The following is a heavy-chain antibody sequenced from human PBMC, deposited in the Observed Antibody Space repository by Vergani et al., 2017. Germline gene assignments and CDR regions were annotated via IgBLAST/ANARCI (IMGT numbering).Heavy chain of an antibody. CDR2: ISGDGGST. V-gene: IGHV3-43*02. J-gene: IGHJ5*02. Sequence: EVQLVESGGGVVQPGGSLRLSCAASGFTFDDYAMHWVRQAPGKGLEWVSLISGDGGSTYYADSVKGRFTISRDNSKNTLYLQMNSLRAEDTAVYYCARDHDSSGYYYPWGQGTLVTVSS. CDR1: GFTFDDYA. D-gene: IGHD3-22*01. CDR3: ARDHDSSGYYYP.